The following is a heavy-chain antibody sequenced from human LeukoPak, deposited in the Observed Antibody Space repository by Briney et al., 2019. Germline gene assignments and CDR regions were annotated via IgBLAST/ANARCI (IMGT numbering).Heavy chain of an antibody. CDR1: GYSFTNYR. CDR3: ARRGEAMDPFDY. Sequence: GESLKISCKGSGYSFTNYRIGWVRQMPGKGLEWMGIIYPGDSDTRYSPSFQGQVTISADKSINTAYLQWSSLKASDTAIYYCARRGEAMDPFDYWGQGTLVTVSS. V-gene: IGHV5-51*01. CDR2: IYPGDSDT. J-gene: IGHJ4*02. D-gene: IGHD5-18*01.